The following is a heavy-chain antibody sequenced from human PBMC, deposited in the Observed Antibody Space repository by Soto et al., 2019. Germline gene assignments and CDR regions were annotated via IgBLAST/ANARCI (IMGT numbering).Heavy chain of an antibody. CDR2: IIPLFGTP. D-gene: IGHD3-10*01. J-gene: IGHJ4*02. CDR3: ASDRDDYGSGNYYNRIDF. CDR1: GGIFSTYA. V-gene: IGHV1-69*01. Sequence: HVQLVQSGAEVKKPGSSVKVSCKASGGIFSTYAISWLRQAPGQGLEWMRGIIPLFGTPNYAQRFQGRVTITADESTSTAYMELSRLRSEDTAVYYCASDRDDYGSGNYYNRIDFWGQGTLVTVSS.